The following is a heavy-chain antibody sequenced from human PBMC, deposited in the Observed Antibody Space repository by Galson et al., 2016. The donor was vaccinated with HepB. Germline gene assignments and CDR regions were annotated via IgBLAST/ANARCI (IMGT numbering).Heavy chain of an antibody. Sequence: SETLSLTCAVSGGSISTDSWWHWVRQPPGQGLEWIGEIYHDGGTNYNPSLTSRVTISVDTSKNQFSLNLNSVTAADTSVYYCAKRPRTRGWFDPWGQGTPVTVSS. CDR2: IYHDGGT. V-gene: IGHV4-4*02. D-gene: IGHD1-7*01. CDR3: AKRPRTRGWFDP. CDR1: GGSISTDSW. J-gene: IGHJ5*02.